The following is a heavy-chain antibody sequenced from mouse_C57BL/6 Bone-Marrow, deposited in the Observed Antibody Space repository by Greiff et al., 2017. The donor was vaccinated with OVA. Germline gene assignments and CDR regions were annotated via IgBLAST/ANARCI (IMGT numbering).Heavy chain of an antibody. V-gene: IGHV1-47*01. Sequence: QVQLQQSGAELVKPGASVKMSCKASGYTFTTYPIEWMKQNHGKSLEWIGNFHPYNDDAKYNEKFKGKATLTVEKSSSTVYLELSRLTSDDSAVYYCARSGYYGSSEDWYFDVWGKGTTVTVSS. D-gene: IGHD1-1*01. CDR2: FHPYNDDA. CDR1: GYTFTTYP. CDR3: ARSGYYGSSEDWYFDV. J-gene: IGHJ1*03.